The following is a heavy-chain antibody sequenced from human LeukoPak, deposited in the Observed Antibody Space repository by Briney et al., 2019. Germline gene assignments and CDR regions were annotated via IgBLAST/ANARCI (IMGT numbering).Heavy chain of an antibody. V-gene: IGHV3-48*01. D-gene: IGHD1-26*01. Sequence: GGSLRLSCAAFGFTFSSYSMHWVRQAPGKGLEWVSYISSRSSTTYYADSVKGRFTISRDNAKNSLFLQMNSLRAEDTAVYYCARDSGVGASVRNWFDPWGQGTLVTVSS. CDR1: GFTFSSYS. CDR2: ISSRSSTT. J-gene: IGHJ5*02. CDR3: ARDSGVGASVRNWFDP.